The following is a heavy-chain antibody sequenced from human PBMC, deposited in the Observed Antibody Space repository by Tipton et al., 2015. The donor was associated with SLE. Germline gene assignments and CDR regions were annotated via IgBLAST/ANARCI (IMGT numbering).Heavy chain of an antibody. V-gene: IGHV4-34*01. Sequence: GLVKPSETLSLTCAVYGGSFSGYYWSWIRQPPGKGLEWIGEINHSGSTNYNPSLKSRVTISVDTSKNQFSLKLSSVTAADTAVYYCAREPRSGYHDYWGQGTLVIVSS. CDR3: AREPRSGYHDY. D-gene: IGHD3-3*01. J-gene: IGHJ4*02. CDR1: GGSFSGYY. CDR2: INHSGST.